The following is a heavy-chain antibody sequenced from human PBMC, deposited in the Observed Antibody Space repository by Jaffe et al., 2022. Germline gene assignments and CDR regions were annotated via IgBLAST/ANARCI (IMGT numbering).Heavy chain of an antibody. CDR1: GYTFTGYY. CDR3: ARSAPRIVVVPAARHRNIDY. J-gene: IGHJ4*02. CDR2: INPNSGGT. V-gene: IGHV1-2*02. D-gene: IGHD2-2*01. Sequence: QVQLVQSGAEVKKPGASVKVSCKASGYTFTGYYMHWVRQAPGQGLEWMGWINPNSGGTNYAQKFQGRVTMTRDTSISTAYMELSRLRSDDTAVYYCARSAPRIVVVPAARHRNIDYWGQGTLVTVSS.